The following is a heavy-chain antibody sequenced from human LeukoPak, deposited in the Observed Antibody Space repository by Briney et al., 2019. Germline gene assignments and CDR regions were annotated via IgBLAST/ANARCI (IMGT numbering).Heavy chain of an antibody. J-gene: IGHJ5*02. D-gene: IGHD4-17*01. CDR2: IYYTGST. Sequence: SETLSLTCTVSGGSISSYYWSWIRQPPGKGLEWIGHIYYTGSTNYNPSLKSRVTISVDTSKNQFSLKLSSVTAADTAVYYCVGGGYGDENWFDPWGQGTLVTVSS. CDR1: GGSISSYY. CDR3: VGGGYGDENWFDP. V-gene: IGHV4-59*13.